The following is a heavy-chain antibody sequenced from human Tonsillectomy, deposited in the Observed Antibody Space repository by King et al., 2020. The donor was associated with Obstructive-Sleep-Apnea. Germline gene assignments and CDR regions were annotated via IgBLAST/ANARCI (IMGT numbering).Heavy chain of an antibody. D-gene: IGHD4-17*01. Sequence: VQLVESGGGLVQPGRSLRLSCAASGFTFDDYAMHWVRQAPGKGLEWVSGISWNSGSIGYADSVKGRFTISRDNAKNSLYLQMNSLRAEDTALYYCAKAPPTVTTSGITYGMDVWGQGTTVTVSS. V-gene: IGHV3-9*01. CDR2: ISWNSGSI. J-gene: IGHJ6*02. CDR3: AKAPPTVTTSGITYGMDV. CDR1: GFTFDDYA.